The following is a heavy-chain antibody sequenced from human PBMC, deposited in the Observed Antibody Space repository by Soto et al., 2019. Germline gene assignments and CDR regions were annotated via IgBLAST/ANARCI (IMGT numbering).Heavy chain of an antibody. Sequence: QVQLVQSGAEVKKPGASVKVSCKASGYTFTNYHMHWVRQAPGLGLEWMGTITRSAGGTGYTERLQGRVTMTRDTSTSPGYMELSSLRSEDTAVYYCARELTGTAYFDVWGRGTLVTVSS. CDR3: ARELTGTAYFDV. J-gene: IGHJ2*01. D-gene: IGHD1-20*01. V-gene: IGHV1-46*04. CDR1: GYTFTNYH. CDR2: ITRSAGGT.